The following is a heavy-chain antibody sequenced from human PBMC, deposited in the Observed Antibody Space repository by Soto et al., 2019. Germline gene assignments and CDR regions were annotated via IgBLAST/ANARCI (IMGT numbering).Heavy chain of an antibody. CDR2: FDPEDGET. CDR3: ATFASRSYGGWFAP. V-gene: IGHV1-24*01. D-gene: IGHD3-10*01. J-gene: IGHJ5*02. Sequence: ASVKVSCKVSGYTLTELSMHWVRQAPGKGLEWMGGFDPEDGETIYAQKFQGRVTMTEDTSTDTAYMELSSLRSEDTAVYYCATFASRSYGGWFAPWGQGTLVTVSS. CDR1: GYTLTELS.